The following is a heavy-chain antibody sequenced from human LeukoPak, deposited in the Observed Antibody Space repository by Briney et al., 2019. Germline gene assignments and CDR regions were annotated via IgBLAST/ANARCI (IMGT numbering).Heavy chain of an antibody. Sequence: SETLSLTCAVSGGSISSGAYSWSWIRQPPGKGLEWIGYIYQSGTTYYNPSLKSRVTISEDRSKNQFSLNLSSVTAADTAVYYCARDLRGELDYWGQGTLVTVSS. J-gene: IGHJ4*02. CDR2: IYQSGTT. CDR1: GGSISSGAYS. D-gene: IGHD5/OR15-5a*01. V-gene: IGHV4-30-2*01. CDR3: ARDLRGELDY.